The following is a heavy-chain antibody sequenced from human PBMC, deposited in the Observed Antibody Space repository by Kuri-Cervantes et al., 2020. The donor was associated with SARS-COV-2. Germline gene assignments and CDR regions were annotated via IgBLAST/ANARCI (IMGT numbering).Heavy chain of an antibody. Sequence: SETLSLTCTVSGGSISSYYWSWIRQPPGKGLEWIGYIYYSGSTSYNPSLKSRVTISVDTSKNQFSLKLSSVTAADTAVYYCARAKMGFLEWDNWFDPWGQGTLVTVSS. CDR2: IYYSGST. CDR1: GGSISSYY. J-gene: IGHJ5*02. D-gene: IGHD3-3*01. CDR3: ARAKMGFLEWDNWFDP. V-gene: IGHV4-59*01.